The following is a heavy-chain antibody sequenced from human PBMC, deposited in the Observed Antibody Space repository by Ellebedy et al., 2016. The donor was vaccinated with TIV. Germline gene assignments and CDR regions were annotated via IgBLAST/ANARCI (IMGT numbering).Heavy chain of an antibody. CDR1: GGSISSYY. Sequence: GSLRLSXTVSGGSISSYYWSWIRQPAGKGLEWIGRIYTSGSTNYNPSLKSRVTMSVDTSKNQFSLKLSSVTAADTAVYYCAATRGGRYYYGMDVWGQGTTVTVSS. V-gene: IGHV4-4*07. J-gene: IGHJ6*02. CDR2: IYTSGST. CDR3: AATRGGRYYYGMDV. D-gene: IGHD3-16*01.